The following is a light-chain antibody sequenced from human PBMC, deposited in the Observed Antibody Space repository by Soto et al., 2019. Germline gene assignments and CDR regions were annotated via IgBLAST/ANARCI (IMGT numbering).Light chain of an antibody. CDR1: SSNIGAGYD. J-gene: IGLJ2*01. V-gene: IGLV1-40*01. CDR2: GNN. CDR3: QSFDSTLTEVV. Sequence: QSVLTQPPSVSGAPGQRVTISCTGGSSNIGAGYDVHWYQQLPGTAPKLLIFGNNNRPSWVPDRFSGSTSGTSASLAITGLRAEDEADYYCQSFDSTLTEVVFGGGTKLTFL.